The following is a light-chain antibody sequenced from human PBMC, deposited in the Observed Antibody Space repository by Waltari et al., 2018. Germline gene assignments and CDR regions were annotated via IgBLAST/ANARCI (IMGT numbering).Light chain of an antibody. J-gene: IGKJ2*01. V-gene: IGKV3-15*01. CDR2: GAS. Sequence: EIMMTQSPATLSESPGERVALSCRASQSISNYLAWYQQKPGQAPRLLIYGASSRTTGIPARFSGSGSGTEFTLTISSLQSEDFAVYYCQQYNSWPDTFGQGTELEI. CDR1: QSISNY. CDR3: QQYNSWPDT.